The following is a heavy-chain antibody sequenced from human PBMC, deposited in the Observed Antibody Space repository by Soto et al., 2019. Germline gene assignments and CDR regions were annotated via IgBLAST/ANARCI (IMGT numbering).Heavy chain of an antibody. Sequence: QVQLVQSGAEVKKPGASMKVSCKASGYTFTGYYMHWVRQAPGQGLEWMGWINPNSGDTNYAQKFQGRVTMTRDTSISTAYMELSRLRSDDTAVYYCASVRLYYFDYWGQGTLVTVSS. CDR1: GYTFTGYY. CDR3: ASVRLYYFDY. D-gene: IGHD2-21*02. V-gene: IGHV1-2*02. CDR2: INPNSGDT. J-gene: IGHJ4*02.